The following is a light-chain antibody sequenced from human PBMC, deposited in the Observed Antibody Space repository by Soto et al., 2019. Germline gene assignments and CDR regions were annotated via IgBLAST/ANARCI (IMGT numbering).Light chain of an antibody. J-gene: IGLJ1*01. CDR1: SSDIGGFYY. V-gene: IGLV2-14*01. CDR3: SSYSSSSTFYV. Sequence: QSALTQPVSVSGSPGQSITISCTGTSSDIGGFYYVSWYQHHPGKDPKLMIYQVSNRPSGVSNRFSGSKSGNTASLTISGLQAEDEADYFCSSYSSSSTFYVFGAGTRSPS. CDR2: QVS.